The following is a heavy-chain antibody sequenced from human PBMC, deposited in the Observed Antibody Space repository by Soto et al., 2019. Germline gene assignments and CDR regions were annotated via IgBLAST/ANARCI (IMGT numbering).Heavy chain of an antibody. V-gene: IGHV3-66*01. D-gene: IGHD2-2*02. CDR3: ARAWGFCISTSCDNGGMDV. CDR1: GFTVSSNY. CDR2: IYSGGST. Sequence: EVQLVESGGGLVQPGGSLRLSCAASGFTVSSNYMSWVRQAPGKGLEWVSVIYSGGSTYYADSVKGRFTISRDNSKNTLYLQMNSLRAEDTAVYYCARAWGFCISTSCDNGGMDVWGQGTTVTVAS. J-gene: IGHJ6*02.